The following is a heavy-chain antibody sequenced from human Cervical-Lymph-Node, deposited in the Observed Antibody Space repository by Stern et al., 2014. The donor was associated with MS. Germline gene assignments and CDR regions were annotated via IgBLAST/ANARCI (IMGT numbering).Heavy chain of an antibody. CDR3: ATVVAAPRIFRH. Sequence: VPLVESGAEVPKPGSSVTVSCKASGGTFSRYAISWVRQAPGPGLEWMGGSSPIFGTANYAQKCQGRGTITADESTSTAYMELSSLRSEDTAVYYCATVVAAPRIFRHWGQGTLVTVSS. CDR2: SSPIFGTA. D-gene: IGHD2-15*01. V-gene: IGHV1-69*01. CDR1: GGTFSRYA. J-gene: IGHJ1*01.